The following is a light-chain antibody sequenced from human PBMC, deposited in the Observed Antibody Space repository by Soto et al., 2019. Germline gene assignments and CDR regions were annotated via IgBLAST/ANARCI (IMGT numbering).Light chain of an antibody. Sequence: EGVITHSPAPLSVSPWEGATLSFKASQSGGSDLAWYDQKPGQAPRLLIYDASNTATGTPARFSGSGSGTDFTLTISSLEPEDFAVYSCQQYDNSPITLGQGTRLEIK. V-gene: IGKV3D-15*01. CDR2: DAS. CDR1: QSGGSD. J-gene: IGKJ5*01. CDR3: QQYDNSPIT.